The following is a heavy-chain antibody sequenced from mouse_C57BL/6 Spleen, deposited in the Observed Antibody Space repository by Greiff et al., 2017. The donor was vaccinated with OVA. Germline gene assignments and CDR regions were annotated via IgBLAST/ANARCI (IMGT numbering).Heavy chain of an antibody. CDR2: INPYNGGT. J-gene: IGHJ2*01. D-gene: IGHD1-1*01. CDR1: GYTFTDYY. Sequence: EVQLQQSGPVLVKPGASVKMSCKASGYTFTDYYMNWVKQSHGKSLEWIGVINPYNGGTSYNQKFKGKATLTVDKSSSTAYMELNSLTSEDSAVYYCARSTDGSSCLDYWGQGTTLTVSS. V-gene: IGHV1-19*01. CDR3: ARSTDGSSCLDY.